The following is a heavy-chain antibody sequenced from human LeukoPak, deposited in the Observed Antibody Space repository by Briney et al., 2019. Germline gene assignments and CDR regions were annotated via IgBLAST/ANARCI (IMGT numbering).Heavy chain of an antibody. CDR3: AKDLGLRTFDY. D-gene: IGHD2-15*01. CDR2: ISSSGSTI. V-gene: IGHV3-11*04. J-gene: IGHJ4*02. Sequence: NPGGSLRLSCAASGFTSSDDYMSWIRQAPGKGLEWVSYISSSGSTIYYADSVKGRFTISRDNAKNSLYLQMNSLRAEDTAVYYCAKDLGLRTFDYWGQGTLVTVSS. CDR1: GFTSSDDY.